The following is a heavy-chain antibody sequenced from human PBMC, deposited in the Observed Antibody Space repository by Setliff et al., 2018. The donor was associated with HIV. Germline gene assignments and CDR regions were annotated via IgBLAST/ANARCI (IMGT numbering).Heavy chain of an antibody. CDR2: SSAYNGNT. CDR3: ARDRAGDAFDI. V-gene: IGHV1-18*01. Sequence: ASVKVSCKASGYTFTTYGINRVRQAPGQGLEWMGWSSAYNGNTKYAQKLQGRVTMTTDTSTSTAYMELRSLRSDDTAVYYCARDRAGDAFDIWGQGTMVTVSS. J-gene: IGHJ3*02. CDR1: GYTFTTYG. D-gene: IGHD3-10*01.